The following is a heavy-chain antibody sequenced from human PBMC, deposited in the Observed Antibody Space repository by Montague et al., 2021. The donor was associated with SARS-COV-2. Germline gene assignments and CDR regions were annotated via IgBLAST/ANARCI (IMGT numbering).Heavy chain of an antibody. Sequence: SLRLSCAASGFTFSSFSMNWVRQAPGKRLEWVASISSESTYILYAESVRGRFTVSRDNAQNLLFLQMNSLRAEDTALYYRARFKTSKFYSSGVDVWGQGTTVTVSS. V-gene: IGHV3-21*01. CDR1: GFTFSSFS. D-gene: IGHD2-15*01. CDR2: ISSESTYI. J-gene: IGHJ6*02. CDR3: ARFKTSKFYSSGVDV.